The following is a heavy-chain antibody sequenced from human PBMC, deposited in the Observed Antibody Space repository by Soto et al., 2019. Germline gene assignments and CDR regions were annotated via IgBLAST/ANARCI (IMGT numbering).Heavy chain of an antibody. CDR3: ARGGGVGVAGSAAFDM. Sequence: QLHLVQSGAVVKKPGASVTVSCSASGYPVTAYYMHWVRQAPGRGLEWMGGINPATGAAKYTQTFRGRVTMNRDTSTITVFMELSGLTSEDPAVFYGARGGGVGVAGSAAFDMWGQGTLVTVSS. CDR2: INPATGAA. CDR1: GYPVTAYY. D-gene: IGHD3-3*01. J-gene: IGHJ3*02. V-gene: IGHV1-2*02.